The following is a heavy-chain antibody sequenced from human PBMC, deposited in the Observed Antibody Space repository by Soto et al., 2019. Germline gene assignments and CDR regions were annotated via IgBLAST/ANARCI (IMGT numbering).Heavy chain of an antibody. CDR1: GFTFSTYW. V-gene: IGHV3-7*04. Sequence: EEQLLESGGGLVQPGGSLRLSCAASGFTFSTYWMSWVRQAPGKGPEWVANIKGDESEKYYVDSVKGRFTISRDNAKNSLYLQMTSLRAEDTAMYYCAREGQNGGPPGDYWGQGPLVIVSS. CDR2: IKGDESEK. J-gene: IGHJ4*02. D-gene: IGHD3-16*01. CDR3: AREGQNGGPPGDY.